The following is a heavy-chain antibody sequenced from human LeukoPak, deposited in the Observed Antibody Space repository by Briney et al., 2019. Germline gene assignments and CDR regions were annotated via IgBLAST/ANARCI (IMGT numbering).Heavy chain of an antibody. V-gene: IGHV4-59*01. CDR2: IYYSGRT. CDR1: GGSISSDY. J-gene: IGHJ4*02. CDR3: ARHGTISSESYFDY. D-gene: IGHD1-14*01. Sequence: SETLPLTCTVSGGSISSDYWSWIRQPPGKGLEWIGYIYYSGRTYYNPSLKSRITISVDTSKNQFSLKLSSVTAADTAVYYCARHGTISSESYFDYWAREPWSPSPQ.